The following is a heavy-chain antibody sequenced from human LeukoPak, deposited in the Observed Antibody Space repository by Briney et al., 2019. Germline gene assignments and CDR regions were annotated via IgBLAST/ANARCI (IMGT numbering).Heavy chain of an antibody. V-gene: IGHV4-59*08. Sequence: SETLSLTCTVSGGSISSLYWNWIRQPPGQGLEWIGYIYYSGSTNFNPSLKSRVTISLDTAKNQFSLKLSSVTAADTAVYYCARSNYGDFDAFDIWGQGTMVTVSS. CDR1: GGSISSLY. CDR2: IYYSGST. D-gene: IGHD4-17*01. CDR3: ARSNYGDFDAFDI. J-gene: IGHJ3*02.